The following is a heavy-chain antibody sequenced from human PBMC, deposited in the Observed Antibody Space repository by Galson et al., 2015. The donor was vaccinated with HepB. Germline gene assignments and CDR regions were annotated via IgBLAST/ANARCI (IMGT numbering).Heavy chain of an antibody. Sequence: SLRLSGAASGFIFTNPWLSWVRQAPRTGLVGVANINQAGRYKYSVDSVKGRFAIYRDNTKKSLYLQMSSLRAEDTAVYYCARERSYFRDSFDIWGQGTMVTVSS. CDR2: INQAGRYK. D-gene: IGHD1-26*01. CDR3: ARERSYFRDSFDI. CDR1: GFIFTNPW. V-gene: IGHV3-7*03. J-gene: IGHJ3*02.